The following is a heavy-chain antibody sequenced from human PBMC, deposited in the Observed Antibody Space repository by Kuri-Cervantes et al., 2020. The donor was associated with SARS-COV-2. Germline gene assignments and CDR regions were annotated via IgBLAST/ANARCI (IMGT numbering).Heavy chain of an antibody. CDR1: AGSMSSSSHY. Sequence: SETLSLTCSVSAGSMSSSSHYWGWIRQSPEKGLEWIGSIYYSGSAYYNPSLKSRVTIWVATSNNQFSLWLSSVTAVDTAVYYCARTSAGETRHYFDYWAQGTLVTVSS. V-gene: IGHV4-39*07. CDR2: IYYSGSA. CDR3: ARTSAGETRHYFDY. J-gene: IGHJ4*02. D-gene: IGHD7-27*01.